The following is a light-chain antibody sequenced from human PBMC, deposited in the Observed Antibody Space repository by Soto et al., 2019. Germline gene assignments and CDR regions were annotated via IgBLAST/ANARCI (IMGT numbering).Light chain of an antibody. CDR3: CSYASSSSYV. V-gene: IGLV2-23*01. CDR1: TSDVGGYNL. CDR2: EGT. Sequence: QSALTQPASVSGSPGQSITISCSGTTSDVGGYNLVSWYQQHTAKAPKLLIYEGTQRPSGVSSRFSGSKSGNTASLTISGLQAEDEADYYCCSYASSSSYVCGTGTKLTVL. J-gene: IGLJ1*01.